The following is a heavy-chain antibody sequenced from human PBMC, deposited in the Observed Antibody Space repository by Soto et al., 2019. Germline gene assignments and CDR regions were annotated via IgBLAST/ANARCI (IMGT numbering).Heavy chain of an antibody. CDR1: GGTFSSYA. V-gene: IGHV1-69*01. Sequence: VQLVQSGAEVKKPGSSVKVSCKASGGTFSSYAISWVRQAPGQGLEWMGGIIPIFGTANYAQKFQGRVTITADESTSTAYMELSSLRSEDTAVYYCARERPGEGATPDAFDIWGQGTMVTVSS. D-gene: IGHD3-10*01. CDR3: ARERPGEGATPDAFDI. J-gene: IGHJ3*02. CDR2: IIPIFGTA.